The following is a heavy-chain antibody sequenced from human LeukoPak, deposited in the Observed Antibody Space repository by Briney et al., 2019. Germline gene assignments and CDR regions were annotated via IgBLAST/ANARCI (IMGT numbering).Heavy chain of an antibody. Sequence: PGGSLRLSCAASGFTFSSYWMHWVRQAPGKGLEWVAVISYDGSNKYYADSVKSRFTISRDNSKNTLYLQMNSLRAEDTAVYYCAKCVMAGGGYYYGMDVWGQGTTVTVSS. J-gene: IGHJ6*02. V-gene: IGHV3-30-3*01. CDR2: ISYDGSNK. D-gene: IGHD3-10*01. CDR3: AKCVMAGGGYYYGMDV. CDR1: GFTFSSYW.